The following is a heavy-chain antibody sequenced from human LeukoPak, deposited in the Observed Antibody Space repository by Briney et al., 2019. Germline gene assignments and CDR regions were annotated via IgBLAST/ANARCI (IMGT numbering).Heavy chain of an antibody. V-gene: IGHV3-48*01. CDR3: ASHYDFRSGYKYYFDY. J-gene: IGHJ4*02. Sequence: GGSLRLSCAVSGLTFSSYSMNWVRQAPGKGLEWISYIGGSSSTIYYADSVKGRFTISRDNAKTSLYLQMNSLRAEDTAAYYCASHYDFRSGYKYYFDYWAREPWSPSPQ. CDR1: GLTFSSYS. CDR2: IGGSSSTI. D-gene: IGHD3-3*01.